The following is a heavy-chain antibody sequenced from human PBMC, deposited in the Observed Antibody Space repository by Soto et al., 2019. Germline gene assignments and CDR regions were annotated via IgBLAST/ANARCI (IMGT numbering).Heavy chain of an antibody. D-gene: IGHD3-22*01. CDR3: ATTSSGYPY. CDR2: CHNSGVT. CDR1: GGSISSSNYF. V-gene: IGHV4-39*01. J-gene: IGHJ4*02. Sequence: SETLSLTCTVTGGSISSSNYFWGWICQSPVKGLEWIGSCHNSGVTYYNPSLKSRATVDMSKNQISLKLSSVTAADTALYYCATTSSGYPYWGRGTLVTVSS.